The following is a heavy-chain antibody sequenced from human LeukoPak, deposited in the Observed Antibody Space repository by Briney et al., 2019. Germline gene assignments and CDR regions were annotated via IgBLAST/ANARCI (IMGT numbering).Heavy chain of an antibody. Sequence: RAGGSLRLSCAASGFTLSSYAMSWVRQAPGKGLEWVAVISSDGSNKYYANSVKGRFSISRDNSKNTLYLQMNSLRAEDTAVYYCAKAGGDYDGSGFDSWGQGTLVTVSS. V-gene: IGHV3-30*18. CDR3: AKAGGDYDGSGFDS. CDR1: GFTLSSYA. J-gene: IGHJ4*02. CDR2: ISSDGSNK. D-gene: IGHD3-22*01.